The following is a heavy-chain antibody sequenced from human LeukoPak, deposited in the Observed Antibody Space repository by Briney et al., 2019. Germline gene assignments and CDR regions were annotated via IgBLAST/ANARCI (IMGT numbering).Heavy chain of an antibody. CDR3: ARNSCPSGTCYDNRGYFDY. Sequence: SETLSLTCTVSGGSISTSSYYWGWIRQPPGKGLECIGNIYYSGSTYYNPSLKSRVTISVDTSKNQFSLKLSSVTAADTAVYYCARNSCPSGTCYDNRGYFDYWGQGTLVTVSS. D-gene: IGHD2-15*01. V-gene: IGHV4-39*07. CDR2: IYYSGST. J-gene: IGHJ4*02. CDR1: GGSISTSSYY.